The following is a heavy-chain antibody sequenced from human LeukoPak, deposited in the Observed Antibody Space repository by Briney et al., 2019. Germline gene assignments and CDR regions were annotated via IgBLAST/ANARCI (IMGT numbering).Heavy chain of an antibody. Sequence: SETLSLTCAVSAYSISSGNYWGWIRQPPGKGLEWIGSIYHGGSSYYNPSLKSRVTMSIDTSKNQFSLKLSSVTAAYTAVYYCARHYVISGYSYAPDVFDIWGQGTMVTVSS. CDR1: AYSISSGNY. CDR3: ARHYVISGYSYAPDVFDI. D-gene: IGHD5-18*01. V-gene: IGHV4-38-2*01. CDR2: IYHGGSS. J-gene: IGHJ3*02.